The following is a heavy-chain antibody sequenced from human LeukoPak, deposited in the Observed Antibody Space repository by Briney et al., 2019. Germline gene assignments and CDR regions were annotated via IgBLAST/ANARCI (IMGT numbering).Heavy chain of an antibody. Sequence: PSETLSLTCPVSGGSISSYYWRWIRQPAGKGLEWIGRIYTSGSTNYNPSLKSRVTMSVDTSKNQFSLKLSSVTAADTAVYYCAGDAEMATTHEYFQHWGQGTLVTVSS. V-gene: IGHV4-4*07. D-gene: IGHD5-24*01. CDR2: IYTSGST. J-gene: IGHJ1*01. CDR3: AGDAEMATTHEYFQH. CDR1: GGSISSYY.